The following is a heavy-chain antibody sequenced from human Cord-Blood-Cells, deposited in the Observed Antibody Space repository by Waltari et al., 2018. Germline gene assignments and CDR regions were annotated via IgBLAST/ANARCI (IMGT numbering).Heavy chain of an antibody. CDR1: GFTFSSYA. CDR3: ARALGSSVVGLGN. J-gene: IGHJ4*02. D-gene: IGHD3-10*01. Sequence: QVQLVESGGGVVQPGRSLRLSCAASGFTFSSYARHWVRQAPGKGLWLVAVRSYYGSNKYSAASVKGRFTISRDNSKNTLYLQMNSLRAEDTAVYYCARALGSSVVGLGNWGQGTLVTVSS. V-gene: IGHV3-30-3*01. CDR2: RSYYGSNK.